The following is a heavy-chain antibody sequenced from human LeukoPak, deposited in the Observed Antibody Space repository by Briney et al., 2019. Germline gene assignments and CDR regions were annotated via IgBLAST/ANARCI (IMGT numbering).Heavy chain of an antibody. CDR2: ISAYNGNT. Sequence: ASVKVSCKASGYTFTSYGISWVRQAPGQGLEWMGWISAYNGNTNYAQKLQGRVTMTTDTSTSTAYMELRSLGSDDTAVYYCARVKGSSGWYFFDYWGQGTLVTVSS. V-gene: IGHV1-18*01. J-gene: IGHJ4*02. CDR1: GYTFTSYG. CDR3: ARVKGSSGWYFFDY. D-gene: IGHD6-19*01.